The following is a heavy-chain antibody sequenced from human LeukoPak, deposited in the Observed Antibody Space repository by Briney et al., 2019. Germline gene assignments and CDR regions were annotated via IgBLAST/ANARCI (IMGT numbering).Heavy chain of an antibody. CDR3: ASSSDYGGSAPDY. Sequence: SETLSLTCTVPGGSISSGGYYWSWIRQHPGKGLEWIGYIYYSGSTYYNPSLKSRVTISVDTSKNQFSLKLSSVTAADTAVYYCASSSDYGGSAPDYWGQGSLVTASS. CDR2: IYYSGST. CDR1: GGSISSGGYY. D-gene: IGHD4-23*01. V-gene: IGHV4-31*03. J-gene: IGHJ4*02.